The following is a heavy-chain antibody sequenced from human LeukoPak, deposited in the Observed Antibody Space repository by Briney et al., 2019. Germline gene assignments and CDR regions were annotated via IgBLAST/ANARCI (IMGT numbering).Heavy chain of an antibody. J-gene: IGHJ4*02. V-gene: IGHV3-33*06. CDR1: GFTFSTYG. CDR3: AKGAFWTGYSEYFDP. Sequence: GGSLRLSCAASGFTFSTYGRYWVRQAPGKGLEGAALIWNDGSKKYYADSVKGRFTISRDNSKNTLCLQMNSLRAEDTAVYYCAKGAFWTGYSEYFDPWGQGILVTVSS. D-gene: IGHD3/OR15-3a*01. CDR2: IWNDGSKK.